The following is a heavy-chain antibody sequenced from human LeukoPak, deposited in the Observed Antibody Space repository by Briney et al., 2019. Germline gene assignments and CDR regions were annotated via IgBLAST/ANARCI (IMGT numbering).Heavy chain of an antibody. CDR3: ARSIKYCSGGSCHTKGGYYFDY. Sequence: SETLSLTCTVSGGSISSSSYYWGWIRQPPGKGLEWIGSIYYSGSTYYNPSLKSRVTISVDTSKNQFSLKLSSVTAADTAVYYCARSIKYCSGGSCHTKGGYYFDYWGQGTLVTVSS. J-gene: IGHJ4*02. V-gene: IGHV4-39*01. CDR2: IYYSGST. D-gene: IGHD2-15*01. CDR1: GGSISSSSYY.